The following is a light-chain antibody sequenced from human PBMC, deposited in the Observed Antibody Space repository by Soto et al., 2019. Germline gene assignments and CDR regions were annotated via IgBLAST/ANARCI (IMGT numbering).Light chain of an antibody. J-gene: IGKJ2*01. V-gene: IGKV1-12*01. Sequence: DIQMTQSPSSVSASVGDRVTTTCRASQGISSCLACYQQKPGKAPKLLIYAASSLQSGVPSRFSGSGSGTNFTLTISSLQPEDFATYYCQQANSFPHTFGQGTKLEIK. CDR3: QQANSFPHT. CDR2: AAS. CDR1: QGISSC.